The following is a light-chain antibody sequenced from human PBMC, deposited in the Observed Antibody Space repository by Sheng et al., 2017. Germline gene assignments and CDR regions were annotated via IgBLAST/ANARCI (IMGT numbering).Light chain of an antibody. Sequence: QSALTQPASVSGSPGQSITVSCTGTSSDIGSFDYVSWYQQHPGKAPKFMIYDVSKRPSGVPDRFSGSKSGNTASLTISGLQAEDEADYYCCSYSGSYTVVFGGGTKLTVL. CDR3: CSYSGSYTVV. V-gene: IGLV2-11*01. CDR2: DVS. CDR1: SSDIGSFDY. J-gene: IGLJ2*01.